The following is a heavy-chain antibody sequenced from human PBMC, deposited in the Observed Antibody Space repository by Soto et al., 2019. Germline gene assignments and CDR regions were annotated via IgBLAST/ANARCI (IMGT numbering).Heavy chain of an antibody. V-gene: IGHV4-4*02. J-gene: IGHJ4*02. D-gene: IGHD1-7*01. CDR2: IHRTGST. CDR1: GGSFTSNNR. Sequence: SETLSLSCAVSGGSFTSNNRWAWVRQPPGQGLEWIGEIHRTGSTNYNQALKSRVTISLDKTANQLSLRETSLTAADTAVYYCARRDPGTSVDYWGQGTLVTV. CDR3: ARRDPGTSVDY.